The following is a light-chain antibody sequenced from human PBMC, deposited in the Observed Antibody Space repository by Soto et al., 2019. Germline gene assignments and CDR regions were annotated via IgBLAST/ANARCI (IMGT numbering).Light chain of an antibody. CDR2: GAS. J-gene: IGKJ1*01. Sequence: PGERATLSCRASQSVSSSYLAWYQQKPGQAPRLLIYGASSRATGIPDRFSGSGSGTDFTLTISRLEPEDFAVYYCQQYGSSPRTFCQGTKVEIK. CDR1: QSVSSSY. CDR3: QQYGSSPRT. V-gene: IGKV3-20*01.